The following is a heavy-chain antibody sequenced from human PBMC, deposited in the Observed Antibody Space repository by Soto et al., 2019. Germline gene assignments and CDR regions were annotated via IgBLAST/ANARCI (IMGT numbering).Heavy chain of an antibody. CDR1: GFTFSSYG. V-gene: IGHV3-30*18. CDR3: AKILQLGDYAYYYYGMDV. CDR2: ISYDGSNK. Sequence: QVQLVESGGGVVQPGRSLRLSCAASGFTFSSYGMHWVRQAPGKGLEWVAVISYDGSNKYYADSVKGRFTISRDNSKNTLYLQMNSLGAEYTAVYYCAKILQLGDYAYYYYGMDVWGQGTTVTVSS. D-gene: IGHD4-17*01. J-gene: IGHJ6*02.